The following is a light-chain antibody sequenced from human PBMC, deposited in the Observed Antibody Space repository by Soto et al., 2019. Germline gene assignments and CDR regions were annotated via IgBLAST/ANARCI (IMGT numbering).Light chain of an antibody. CDR2: KAS. CDR3: QRYSNYPYT. J-gene: IGKJ2*01. CDR1: QSVSNW. V-gene: IGKV1-5*03. Sequence: DIQMTQSPSTLSASIGDRVTITCRASQSVSNWLAWYQQKPGKAPKLLIYKASSLESGVPSTFSGSESGTEFTLTISSLRPDDFATYFCQRYSNYPYTFGQGTNLEIK.